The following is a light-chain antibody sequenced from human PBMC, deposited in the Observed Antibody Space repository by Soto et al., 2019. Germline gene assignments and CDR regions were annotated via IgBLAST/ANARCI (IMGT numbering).Light chain of an antibody. CDR3: QSYDSSLSGWV. J-gene: IGLJ3*02. Sequence: QSVLTQPPSASGTPGQRVTISCSGGSSNIGSNAVTWYHQLPGTAPKLLIYGNSNRPSGVPDRFSGSKSGTSASLAITGLQAEDEADYYCQSYDSSLSGWVFGGGTKLTVL. V-gene: IGLV1-40*01. CDR1: SSNIGSNA. CDR2: GNS.